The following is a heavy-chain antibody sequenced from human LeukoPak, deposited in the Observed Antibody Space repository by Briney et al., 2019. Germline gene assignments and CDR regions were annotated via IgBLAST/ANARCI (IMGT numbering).Heavy chain of an antibody. V-gene: IGHV1-2*02. D-gene: IGHD3-10*01. CDR1: GYTFTGYY. CDR3: ARVPGITMVRGVPFDY. J-gene: IGHJ4*02. Sequence: ASVKVSCKASGYTFTGYYMHWVRQAPGQGLEWMGWINPNSGGTNYAQKFQGRVTMTRDTSISTAYMELSRLRSDDTAVYYCARVPGITMVRGVPFDYWGQGTLVTVSS. CDR2: INPNSGGT.